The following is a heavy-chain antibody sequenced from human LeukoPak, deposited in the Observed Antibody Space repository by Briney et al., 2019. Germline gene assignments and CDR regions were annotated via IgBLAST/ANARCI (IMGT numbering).Heavy chain of an antibody. CDR2: VSAYNGNT. D-gene: IGHD5-18*01. J-gene: IGHJ3*02. CDR1: GYTFTSYG. Sequence: ASVKVSCKASGYTFTSYGISWVRQAPGQGLEWMGWVSAYNGNTNYAQKLQGRVTKTTDTSTSTAYMELRSLRSDDTAMYYCARRLQLWKTPNAFDIWGQGTMVTVSS. CDR3: ARRLQLWKTPNAFDI. V-gene: IGHV1-18*01.